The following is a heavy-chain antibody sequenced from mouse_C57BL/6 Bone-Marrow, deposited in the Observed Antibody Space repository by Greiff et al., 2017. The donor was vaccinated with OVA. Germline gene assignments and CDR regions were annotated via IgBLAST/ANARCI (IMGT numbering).Heavy chain of an antibody. D-gene: IGHD2-3*01. CDR1: GFTFSDYG. V-gene: IGHV5-17*01. J-gene: IGHJ4*01. CDR2: ISSGSSTI. CDR3: ANDGYYAMDY. Sequence: DVMLVESGGGLVKPGGSLKLSCAASGFTFSDYGMHWVRQAPEKGLEWVAYISSGSSTIYYADTVKGRFTISRDNAKNTLFLQMTSLRSEDTAMYYCANDGYYAMDYWGQGTSVTVSS.